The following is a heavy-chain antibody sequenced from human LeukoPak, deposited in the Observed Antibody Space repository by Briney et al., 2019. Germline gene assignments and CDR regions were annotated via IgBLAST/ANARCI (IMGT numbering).Heavy chain of an antibody. CDR3: AKDMGYSSGSQDAFDI. J-gene: IGHJ3*02. CDR1: GFTFSSYA. CDR2: ISYDGSNK. D-gene: IGHD5-18*01. V-gene: IGHV3-30-3*01. Sequence: QPGGSLRLSCAASGFTFSSYAMHWVRQAPGKGLEWVAVISYDGSNKYYADSVKGRFTISRDNAKNSLYLQMNSLRAEDTALYYCAKDMGYSSGSQDAFDIWGQGTMVTVSS.